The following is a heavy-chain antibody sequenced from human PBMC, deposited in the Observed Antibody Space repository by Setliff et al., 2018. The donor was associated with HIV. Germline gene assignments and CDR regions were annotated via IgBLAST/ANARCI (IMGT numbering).Heavy chain of an antibody. CDR3: ARGHEWLRN. CDR1: GDSIRNDY. J-gene: IGHJ4*02. Sequence: PSETLSLTCTVSGDSIRNDYWTWIRQSPEKGLEWIAYISYTGGTNYNPPLKSRVTLSLDASKNQISLKLRSVIAADTAMYYCARGHEWLRNWGQGTLVTVSS. CDR2: ISYTGGT. V-gene: IGHV4-59*01. D-gene: IGHD5-12*01.